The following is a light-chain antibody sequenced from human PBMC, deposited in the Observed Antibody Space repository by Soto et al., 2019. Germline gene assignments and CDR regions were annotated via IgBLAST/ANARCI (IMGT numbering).Light chain of an antibody. J-gene: IGKJ1*01. CDR3: QQRSNWPPWT. CDR2: DAS. Sequence: ELVLTQSPATLSLSPGERATLSCRASPSVSSYLAWYHQKPGQAPRLLIYDASNRATGIPARFSGSGSGTDFTLTISSLEPEDFAVYYCQQRSNWPPWTFGQGTKVEIK. V-gene: IGKV3-11*01. CDR1: PSVSSY.